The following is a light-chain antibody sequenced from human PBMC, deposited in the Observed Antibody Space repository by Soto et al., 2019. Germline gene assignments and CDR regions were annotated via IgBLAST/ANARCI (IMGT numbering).Light chain of an antibody. Sequence: DIVMTQSPGSLAVSLGERATINCKSSQSVLYSSNNKNYLAWYQQKPGQPPKLLISWASTRESGVPDRFSGSGSGTDFTLTISSLQAEDVAVYYCQQYYSSPLTFGGGTKVDIK. CDR3: QQYYSSPLT. CDR1: QSVLYSSNNKNY. J-gene: IGKJ4*01. V-gene: IGKV4-1*01. CDR2: WAS.